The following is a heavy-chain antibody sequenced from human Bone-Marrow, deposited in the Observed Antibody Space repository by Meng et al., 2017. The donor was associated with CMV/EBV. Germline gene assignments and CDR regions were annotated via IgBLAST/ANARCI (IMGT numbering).Heavy chain of an antibody. J-gene: IGHJ4*02. D-gene: IGHD3-10*01. CDR3: ARVPRGQTGAYDY. V-gene: IGHV3-11*04. CDR1: GFTFSDYY. CDR2: ISNSGSKI. Sequence: GGSLRLSCAASGFTFSDYYMSWIRQAPGKGLEWVSYISNSGSKIYYADSVKGRFTISRDNAKNSPYLQMSSLRAEDTAVYYCARVPRGQTGAYDYWGQGTLVTVSS.